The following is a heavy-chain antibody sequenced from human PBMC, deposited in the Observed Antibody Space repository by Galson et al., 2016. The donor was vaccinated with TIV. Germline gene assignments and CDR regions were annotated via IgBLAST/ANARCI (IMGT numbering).Heavy chain of an antibody. J-gene: IGHJ4*02. CDR3: ARALNHWDFDY. D-gene: IGHD1-14*01. V-gene: IGHV3-23*01. CDR2: ISGSGGST. CDR1: GFTFTTYG. Sequence: SLRLSCAASGFTFTTYGMTWVRQAPGKALEWVSFISGSGGSTYYADSVKGRFTISRDNSKNTLYLQMNSLRDEDTSVYYCARALNHWDFDYWGQGTLVTVSS.